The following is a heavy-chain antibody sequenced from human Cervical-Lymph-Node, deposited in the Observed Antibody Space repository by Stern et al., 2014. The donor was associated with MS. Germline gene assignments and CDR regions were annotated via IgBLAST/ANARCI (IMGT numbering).Heavy chain of an antibody. Sequence: EVQLVQSGAEVKKPGESLKISCKLSGYSFTIYYIAWVRQMPGKGLGWMGFIYPYASDTTYSPSFQGQVTISADKSITTAYLQWSSLRASDTAMYYCARHVQGFDYWGQGTLVTVSS. CDR3: ARHVQGFDY. CDR2: IYPYASDT. V-gene: IGHV5-51*01. CDR1: GYSFTIYY. J-gene: IGHJ4*02.